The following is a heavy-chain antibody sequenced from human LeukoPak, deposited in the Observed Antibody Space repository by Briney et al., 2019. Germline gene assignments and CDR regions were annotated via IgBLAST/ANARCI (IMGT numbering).Heavy chain of an antibody. CDR1: GGSISSGGYY. Sequence: SETLSLTCTVSGGSISSGGYYWNWIRQHPGKGVEWIGYIYCSGSTFYNPSLMSRVTISLDTSKNQFSLKLSSVTAADTAVYYCAGMTMVTGGFDYWGQGTLVTVSS. J-gene: IGHJ4*02. D-gene: IGHD4/OR15-4a*01. CDR2: IYCSGST. CDR3: AGMTMVTGGFDY. V-gene: IGHV4-31*03.